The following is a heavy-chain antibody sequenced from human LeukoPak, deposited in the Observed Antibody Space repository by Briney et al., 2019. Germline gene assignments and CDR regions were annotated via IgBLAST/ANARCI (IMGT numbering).Heavy chain of an antibody. Sequence: PSETLSLTCAVYGGSFSGYYWSWIRQPPGKGLEWIGEINHSGSTNYNPSLKSRVTISVDTSKNQFSLKLSSVTAADTAAYYCARSSIAAQVREAFDIWGQGTMVTVSS. CDR3: ARSSIAAQVREAFDI. V-gene: IGHV4-34*01. CDR1: GGSFSGYY. J-gene: IGHJ3*02. CDR2: INHSGST. D-gene: IGHD6-6*01.